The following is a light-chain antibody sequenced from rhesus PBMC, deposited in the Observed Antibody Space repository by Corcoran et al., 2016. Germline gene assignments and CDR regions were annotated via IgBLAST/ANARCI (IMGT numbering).Light chain of an antibody. CDR3: SSYAGRNTYI. J-gene: IGLJ1*01. V-gene: IGLV2-32*02. Sequence: QAALTQPRSVSGSPGRSVTISCTGTSSDIGGYNYVSWYQQHPGTAPKLMIYEVSKRPSGVSDRFSGSKSCNTASLTISGLQAEDEADYYCSSYAGRNTYIFGAGTRLTVL. CDR1: SSDIGGYNY. CDR2: EVS.